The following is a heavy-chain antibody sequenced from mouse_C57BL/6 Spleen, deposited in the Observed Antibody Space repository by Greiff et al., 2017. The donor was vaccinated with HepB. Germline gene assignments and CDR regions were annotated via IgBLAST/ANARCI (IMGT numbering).Heavy chain of an antibody. CDR2: ISDGGSYT. Sequence: VQLKESGGGLVKPGGSLKLSCAASGFTFSSYAMSWVRQTPEKRLEWVATISDGGSYTNYPDNVKGRFTISRDNAKNNLYLQMSHLKSEDTAMYYCAREGYYGSSYGFAYWGQGTLVTVSA. CDR3: AREGYYGSSYGFAY. V-gene: IGHV5-4*01. J-gene: IGHJ3*01. CDR1: GFTFSSYA. D-gene: IGHD1-1*01.